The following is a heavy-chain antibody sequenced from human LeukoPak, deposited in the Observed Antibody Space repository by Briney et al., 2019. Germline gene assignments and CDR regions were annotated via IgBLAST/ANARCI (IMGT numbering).Heavy chain of an antibody. V-gene: IGHV3-30-3*01. Sequence: GGSLRLSCAASGFTFSNAWMSWVRQAPGKGLEWVTLISYNGVIKYYADSVKGRFTISRDNSKNTLYLQMDTLRAEDTAVYYCARAKDGTNILDYWGQGTLVTVSS. CDR1: GFTFSNAW. CDR2: ISYNGVIK. J-gene: IGHJ4*02. CDR3: ARAKDGTNILDY. D-gene: IGHD5-24*01.